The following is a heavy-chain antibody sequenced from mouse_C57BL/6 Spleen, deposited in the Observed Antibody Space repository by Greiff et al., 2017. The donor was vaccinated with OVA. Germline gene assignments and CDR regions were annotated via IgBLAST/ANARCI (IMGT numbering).Heavy chain of an antibody. J-gene: IGHJ2*01. CDR1: GFTFSDYG. CDR2: ISSGSSTI. D-gene: IGHD2-5*01. V-gene: IGHV5-17*01. CDR3: ARDYYSNYLFDY. Sequence: EVHLVESGGGLVKPGGSLKLSCAASGFTFSDYGMHWVRQAPEKGLEWVAYISSGSSTIYYADTVKGRFTISRDNAKNTLFLQMTSLRSEDTAMYYCARDYYSNYLFDYWGQGTTLTVSS.